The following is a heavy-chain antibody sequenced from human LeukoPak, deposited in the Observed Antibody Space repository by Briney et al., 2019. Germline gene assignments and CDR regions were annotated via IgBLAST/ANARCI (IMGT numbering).Heavy chain of an antibody. CDR3: AKELESYSSGWLVDY. D-gene: IGHD6-19*01. Sequence: GRSLRLSCAASGLTFSRYGMHWVRQAPGKGLEWVAVISYDGSNKDFADSVKGRFTISRDNSKNTLYLQMNSLRAEDTAVYYCAKELESYSSGWLVDYWGQGTLVTVSS. V-gene: IGHV3-30*18. CDR2: ISYDGSNK. J-gene: IGHJ4*02. CDR1: GLTFSRYG.